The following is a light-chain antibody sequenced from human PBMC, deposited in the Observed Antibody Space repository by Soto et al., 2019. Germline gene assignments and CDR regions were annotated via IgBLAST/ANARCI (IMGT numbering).Light chain of an antibody. CDR1: QSVLYSSNSKNY. J-gene: IGKJ2*01. CDR2: WAS. CDR3: QQYSGATPYT. V-gene: IGKV4-1*01. Sequence: DIVMTQSPDSLAVSLGERATINCKSSQSVLYSSNSKNYLAWYQQKTGQPPKLLIYWASTRESGVPDRFSGSGSGTDFTLTISSLQAEDVAVYYCQQYSGATPYTFGQGTKLEIK.